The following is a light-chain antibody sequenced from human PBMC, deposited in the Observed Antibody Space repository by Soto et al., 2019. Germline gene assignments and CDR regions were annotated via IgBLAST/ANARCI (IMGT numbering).Light chain of an antibody. CDR2: AAS. CDR1: QSIGGY. V-gene: IGKV1-39*01. J-gene: IGKJ4*01. Sequence: DIQMTQSPSSLSASVGDRVTITCRASQSIGGYLNWYQQKPGKAPKVVIFAASNLQSGVPSRFSGSGSGTDFTLSISTLQLEDLATYYCQQSYSARLTFGGGTKVDIK. CDR3: QQSYSARLT.